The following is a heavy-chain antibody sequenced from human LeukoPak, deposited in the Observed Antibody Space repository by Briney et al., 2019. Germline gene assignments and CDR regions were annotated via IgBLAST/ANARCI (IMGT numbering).Heavy chain of an antibody. D-gene: IGHD6-13*01. CDR2: INPSGGST. V-gene: IGHV1-46*01. Sequence: ASVKVSCKASGYTFTSYYMHWVRQAPGQGLEWMGIINPSGGSTSYAQKFQGRVTMTRDMSTSTVYMELSSLRSEDTAVYYCARPAAARTRDRAFDYWGQGTLVTVSS. CDR3: ARPAAARTRDRAFDY. CDR1: GYTFTSYY. J-gene: IGHJ4*02.